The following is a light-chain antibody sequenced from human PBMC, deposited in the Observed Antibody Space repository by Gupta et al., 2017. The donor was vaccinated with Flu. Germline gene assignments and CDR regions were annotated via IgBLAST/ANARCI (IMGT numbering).Light chain of an antibody. CDR3: MQALQTPLT. V-gene: IGKV2-28*01. CDR2: LGS. CDR1: QSLLQTTGYNY. Sequence: VTPGESASISCRSSQSLLQTTGYNYLDWYLQKPGQSPQLLIYLGSTRASGVPDRFSGSGSGTDFTLKINRVEAEDVGVYFCMQALQTPLTFGGGTKVEIQ. J-gene: IGKJ4*01.